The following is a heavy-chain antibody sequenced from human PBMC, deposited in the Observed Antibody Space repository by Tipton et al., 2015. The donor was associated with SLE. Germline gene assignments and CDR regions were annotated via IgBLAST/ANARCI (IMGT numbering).Heavy chain of an antibody. CDR2: IIPIFGTA. J-gene: IGHJ3*02. V-gene: IGHV1-69*06. D-gene: IGHD2-8*01. Sequence: QVQLVQSGAEVKKPGSSVKVSCKASGGTFSSYAISWVRQAPGQGLEWMGGIIPIFGTANYAQKFQCRVTMTRNTSISTAYMELSSLRSEDTAVYYCARCLPYADALDIWGQGTMVTVSS. CDR3: ARCLPYADALDI. CDR1: GGTFSSYA.